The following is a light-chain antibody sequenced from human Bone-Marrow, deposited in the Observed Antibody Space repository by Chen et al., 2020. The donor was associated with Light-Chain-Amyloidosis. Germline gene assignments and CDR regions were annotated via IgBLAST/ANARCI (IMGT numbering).Light chain of an antibody. CDR1: QTVSSN. J-gene: IGKJ1*01. CDR2: DAS. CDR3: QQRSDWPPWT. V-gene: IGKV3-11*01. Sequence: EIVLTQFPATLSSSPGERATLSCRASQTVSSNLAWYQQKPGQAPRLLIFDASNRALGVPARFSGSGSGTDFTLTISSLEPEDFAVYYCQQRSDWPPWTFGQGTKVEIK.